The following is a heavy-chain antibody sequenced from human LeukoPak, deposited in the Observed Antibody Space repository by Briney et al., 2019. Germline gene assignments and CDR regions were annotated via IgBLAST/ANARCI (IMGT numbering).Heavy chain of an antibody. J-gene: IGHJ4*02. V-gene: IGHV4-4*07. CDR1: GGSISSYY. CDR3: ARDLAYYYDSSGYYSLFDY. D-gene: IGHD3-22*01. Sequence: SETLSLTCTVSGGSISSYYWSWIRQPAGKGLEWIGRIYTSGSTNYNPSLKSRVTMSVDTSKNQSSLKLSSVTAADTAVYYCARDLAYYYDSSGYYSLFDYWGQGTLVTVSS. CDR2: IYTSGST.